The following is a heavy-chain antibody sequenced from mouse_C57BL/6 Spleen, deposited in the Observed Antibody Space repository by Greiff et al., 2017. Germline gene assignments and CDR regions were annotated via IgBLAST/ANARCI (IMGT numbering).Heavy chain of an antibody. CDR1: GFTFSDYG. Sequence: VQLKESGGGLVKPGGSLKLSCAASGFTFSDYGMHWVRQAPEKGLEWVAYISSGSSTIYYADTVKGRFTISRDNAKNTRFLQMTRLRSEDTARYYGARGDGSSYVGTWVAYWGQGTLVTVSA. V-gene: IGHV5-17*01. J-gene: IGHJ3*01. CDR3: ARGDGSSYVGTWVAY. CDR2: ISSGSSTI. D-gene: IGHD1-1*01.